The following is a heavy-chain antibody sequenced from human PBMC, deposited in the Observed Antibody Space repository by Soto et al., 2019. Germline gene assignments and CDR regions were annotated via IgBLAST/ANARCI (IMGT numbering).Heavy chain of an antibody. CDR2: ISWNSGSI. CDR3: AKANPKYYYYYYLDV. Sequence: SLRLSCAASGFTFDDYAMHWVRQAPGKGLEWVSGISWNSGSIGYADSVKGRFTISRDNAKNSLYLQMNSLRAEDTALYYCAKANPKYYYYYYLDVWGKGTTVTVSS. J-gene: IGHJ6*03. CDR1: GFTFDDYA. V-gene: IGHV3-9*01.